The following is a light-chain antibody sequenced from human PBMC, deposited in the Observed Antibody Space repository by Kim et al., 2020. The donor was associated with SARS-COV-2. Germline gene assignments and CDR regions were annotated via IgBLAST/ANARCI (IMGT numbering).Light chain of an antibody. J-gene: IGLJ3*02. V-gene: IGLV4-69*01. CDR3: QTWGTGIGV. CDR2: VNSDGSH. CDR1: SGHSSYA. Sequence: QPVLTQSPSASASLGASVKLTCTLSSGHSSYAIAWHQQQPEKGPRYLMKVNSDGSHRKGDGIPDRFSGSSSGAERYLTISSLQSEDEADYYCQTWGTGIGVFGGGTQLTVL.